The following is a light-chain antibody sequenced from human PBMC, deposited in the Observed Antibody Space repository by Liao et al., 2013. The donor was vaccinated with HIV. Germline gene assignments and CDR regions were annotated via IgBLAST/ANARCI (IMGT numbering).Light chain of an antibody. V-gene: IGLV3-1*01. CDR1: KLGDKY. Sequence: SYELTQPASVSVSPGQTASITCSGDKLGDKYACWYQQKPGQSPVLVIYQDTERPSGIPERFSGSNSGNTATLTISGTQAIDEADYYCQAWDSSTAFYVFGTGTKVTVL. J-gene: IGLJ1*01. CDR2: QDT. CDR3: QAWDSSTAFYV.